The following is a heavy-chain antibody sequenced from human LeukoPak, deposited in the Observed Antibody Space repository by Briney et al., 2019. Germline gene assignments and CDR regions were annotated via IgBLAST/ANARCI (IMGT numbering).Heavy chain of an antibody. CDR1: GFTISSYA. J-gene: IGHJ4*02. CDR3: ARPRGIYGDFLVY. Sequence: PGGSLRLSCAASGFTISSYAMHWVRQAPGKGLEWVAVISYDGSNKYYADSVKGRFTISRDNSKNTLYLQMNSLRAEDTAVYYCARPRGIYGDFLVYWGQGTLVTVSS. CDR2: ISYDGSNK. V-gene: IGHV3-30-3*01. D-gene: IGHD4-17*01.